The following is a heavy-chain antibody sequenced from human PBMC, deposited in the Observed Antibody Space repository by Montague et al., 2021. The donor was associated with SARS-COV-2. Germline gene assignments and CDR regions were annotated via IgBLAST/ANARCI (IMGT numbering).Heavy chain of an antibody. CDR1: GFSFRSYA. D-gene: IGHD3-10*01. CDR2: ISYTSGST. J-gene: IGHJ4*02. Sequence: SLRLSCAASGFSFRSYAMNWVRQAPGKGLEWVSGISYTSGSTYYADSVKGRFTTSRDNSKNTVYLQMNSLRAEDTAVYYCAKGVDASGSYRSTLGYWGQGTLVTVSS. V-gene: IGHV3-23*01. CDR3: AKGVDASGSYRSTLGY.